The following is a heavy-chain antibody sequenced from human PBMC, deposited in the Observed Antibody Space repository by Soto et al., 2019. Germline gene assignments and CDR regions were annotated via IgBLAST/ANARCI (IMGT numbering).Heavy chain of an antibody. V-gene: IGHV1-2*02. CDR2: INPNTGGT. J-gene: IGHJ4*02. CDR3: ARESWSYVD. Sequence: QVQLVQSGAEVKKPEASVKVSCKTSGYTFTDYHLHWMRQAPGQGLECLGWINPNTGGTTYTQKFQGRVTLTRDTSISTAYMELSSLRSDDTAVYYCARESWSYVDWGQGTLVTVSS. D-gene: IGHD1-26*01. CDR1: GYTFTDYH.